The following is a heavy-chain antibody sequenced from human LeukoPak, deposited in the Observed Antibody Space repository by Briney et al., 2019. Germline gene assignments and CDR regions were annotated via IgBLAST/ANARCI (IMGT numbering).Heavy chain of an antibody. CDR3: ARGDSSSWSLFDY. CDR1: GGSISSSNW. V-gene: IGHV4-4*02. CDR2: IYHSGST. Sequence: PSETLSLTCAVSGGSISSSNWWSWVRQPPGKGLEWIGEIYHSGSTNYNPSLKSRITISVDTSKNQFSLELSSVTAADMAVYYCARGDSSSWSLFDYWGQGTLVTVSS. J-gene: IGHJ4*02. D-gene: IGHD6-13*01.